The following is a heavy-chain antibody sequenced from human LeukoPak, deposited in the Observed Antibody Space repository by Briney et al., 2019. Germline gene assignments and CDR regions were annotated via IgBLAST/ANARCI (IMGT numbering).Heavy chain of an antibody. V-gene: IGHV3-11*01. CDR2: ISSSGSTI. Sequence: GESLRLSCAASGFTFSDYYMSWIRQAPGKGLEWVSYISSSGSTIYYADSVKGRFTISRDNAKNSLYLQMNSLRAEDTAVYYCARAPTTVTANFDYWGQGTLVTVSS. D-gene: IGHD4-17*01. J-gene: IGHJ4*02. CDR1: GFTFSDYY. CDR3: ARAPTTVTANFDY.